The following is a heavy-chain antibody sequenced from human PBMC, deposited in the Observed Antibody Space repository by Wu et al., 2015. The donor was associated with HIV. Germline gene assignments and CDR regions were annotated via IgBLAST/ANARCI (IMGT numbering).Heavy chain of an antibody. CDR2: INPLFGTT. Sequence: QVQLVQSGAEVKKPGSSVKVSCKTSGGTFSTFGISWVRQAPGQGLEWMGGINPLFGTTKYAQKFQGRVTITTDEAKTIAYMELSSLRSEDTAVYYCARNTNSVATSLYSLGVWGQGTTVTVSS. CDR1: GGTFSTFG. D-gene: IGHD6-19*01. V-gene: IGHV1-69*05. CDR3: ARNTNSVATSLYSLGV. J-gene: IGHJ6*02.